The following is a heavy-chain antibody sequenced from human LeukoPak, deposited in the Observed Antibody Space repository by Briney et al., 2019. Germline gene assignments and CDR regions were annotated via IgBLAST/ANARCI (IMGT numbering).Heavy chain of an antibody. Sequence: GGSLRLSCAASGFTFSSYAMSWVRQAPGKGLEWVSAISGSGGSTYYADSVKGRFTISRDNSKNTLYLQMNSLRAEDTAVYYCAKDSNFWSDYNWFDPWDQGTLVTVSS. CDR3: AKDSNFWSDYNWFDP. D-gene: IGHD3-3*01. CDR1: GFTFSSYA. J-gene: IGHJ5*02. V-gene: IGHV3-23*01. CDR2: ISGSGGST.